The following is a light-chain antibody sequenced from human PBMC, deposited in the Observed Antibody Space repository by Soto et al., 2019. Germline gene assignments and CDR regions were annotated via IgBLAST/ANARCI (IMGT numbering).Light chain of an antibody. CDR3: KSYDTSNVV. CDR1: NGSIASYY. V-gene: IGLV6-57*04. Sequence: FMLAQPHSVSESPGKTVTISCTRTNGSIASYYVQWYQQRPGSAPNTVIYEHNQRPSGVPDRFSGSIDSSSNSASLTISGLTTDDEADYYCKSYDTSNVVFGGGTQLTVL. CDR2: EHN. J-gene: IGLJ2*01.